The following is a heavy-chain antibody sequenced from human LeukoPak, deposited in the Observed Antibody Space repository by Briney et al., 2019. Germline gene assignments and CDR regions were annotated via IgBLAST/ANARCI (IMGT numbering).Heavy chain of an antibody. D-gene: IGHD5-18*01. V-gene: IGHV1-2*02. J-gene: IGHJ5*02. Sequence: GASVKVSCKASGYTFTGYYMHWVRQAPGQGLEWMGWINPNSGGTNYAQKFQGRVTMTRDTSISTAYMELSRLRSDDTAVYYCARDLGYSYGNWSDPWGQGTLVTVSS. CDR1: GYTFTGYY. CDR2: INPNSGGT. CDR3: ARDLGYSYGNWSDP.